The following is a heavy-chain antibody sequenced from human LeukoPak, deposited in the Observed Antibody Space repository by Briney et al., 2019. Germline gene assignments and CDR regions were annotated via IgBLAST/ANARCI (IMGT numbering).Heavy chain of an antibody. CDR2: IYYSGRT. D-gene: IGHD5-24*01. Sequence: SQTLSLTCPVSGGSISSGVYYWSWIRQHPGKGLEWIGYIYYSGRTYYNPSLKSRVTISVDTSKNQFSLKPSSVTAADTAVYYCARGVRWLQLSYFDYWGQGTLVTVSS. J-gene: IGHJ4*02. V-gene: IGHV4-31*03. CDR1: GGSISSGVYY. CDR3: ARGVRWLQLSYFDY.